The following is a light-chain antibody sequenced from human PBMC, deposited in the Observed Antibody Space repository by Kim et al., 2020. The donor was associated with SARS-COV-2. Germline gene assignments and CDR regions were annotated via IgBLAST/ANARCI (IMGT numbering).Light chain of an antibody. J-gene: IGLJ3*02. CDR3: GTWDSSLSAGV. Sequence: GQKVTISCSASSSNIGNNYVSWYQQLPGTAPKLLIYDNNKRPSGIPDRFSGSKSGTSATLGITGLQTGDEADYYCGTWDSSLSAGVFGGGTQLTVL. CDR1: SSNIGNNY. CDR2: DNN. V-gene: IGLV1-51*01.